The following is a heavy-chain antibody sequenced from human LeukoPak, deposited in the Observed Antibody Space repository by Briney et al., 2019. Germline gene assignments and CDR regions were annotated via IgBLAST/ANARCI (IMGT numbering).Heavy chain of an antibody. D-gene: IGHD2-21*01. CDR3: ARDFSYPSGGADY. Sequence: PGGSLRLSCAASGITFSRHWMHWVRQAPGKGLVWVSRIKSDGSTTTYADSVKGRFTISRDNAKNTLYMQLKSLRAEDTAVYYCARDFSYPSGGADYWGQGTLVTVSS. J-gene: IGHJ4*02. V-gene: IGHV3-74*01. CDR2: IKSDGSTT. CDR1: GITFSRHW.